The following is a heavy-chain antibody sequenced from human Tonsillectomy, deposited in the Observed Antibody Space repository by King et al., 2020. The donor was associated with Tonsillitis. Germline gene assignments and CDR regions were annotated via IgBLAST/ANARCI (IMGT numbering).Heavy chain of an antibody. Sequence: VQLVESGGGVVQPGRSLRLSCAASGFTFNSYAMHWFRQAPGKGLEWVALISYDGSNTYYADSVKGRFTVSRDDSKNTLYLQMNSLRTEDTAVYYCARDREFADYWGQGTLVTVSS. D-gene: IGHD3-10*01. J-gene: IGHJ4*02. CDR3: ARDREFADY. V-gene: IGHV3-30-3*01. CDR1: GFTFNSYA. CDR2: ISYDGSNT.